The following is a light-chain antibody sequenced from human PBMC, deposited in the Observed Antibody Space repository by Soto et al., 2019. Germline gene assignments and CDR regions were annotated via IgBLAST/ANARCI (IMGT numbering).Light chain of an antibody. CDR1: SSNIGAEYD. CDR3: QSYDSSLTTFV. J-gene: IGLJ1*01. Sequence: QSVLTQPPSVSGAPGRRVAISCTGSSSNIGAEYDVHWYQQLPGTAPKRLIYGDNNRPSGVPDRFSGSKSGTSASLAITGLQPEDEADYYCQSYDSSLTTFVFGTGTKVTV. CDR2: GDN. V-gene: IGLV1-40*01.